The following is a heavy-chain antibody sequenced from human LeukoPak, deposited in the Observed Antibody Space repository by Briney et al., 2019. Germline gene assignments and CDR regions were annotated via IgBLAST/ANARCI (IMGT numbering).Heavy chain of an antibody. J-gene: IGHJ6*03. CDR2: INYSGST. Sequence: PSETLSLTCAVYGGSFSGYYWSWIRQPPGKGLEWIGEINYSGSTNYNPSLKSRVTISVDTSKNQYSLKLSSVTAADTAVYYCARGRTYYYDSSGPHYYYYMDVWGKGTTVTVSS. V-gene: IGHV4-34*01. CDR3: ARGRTYYYDSSGPHYYYYMDV. D-gene: IGHD3-22*01. CDR1: GGSFSGYY.